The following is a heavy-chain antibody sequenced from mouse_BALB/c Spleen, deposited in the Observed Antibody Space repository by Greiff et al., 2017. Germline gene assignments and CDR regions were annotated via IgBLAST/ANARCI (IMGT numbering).Heavy chain of an antibody. J-gene: IGHJ1*01. D-gene: IGHD1-1*01. CDR1: GYSITSDYA. Sequence: EVQLQQSGPGLVKPSQSLSLTCTVTGYSITSDYAWNWIRQFPGNKLEWMGYISYSGSTSYNPSLKSRISITRDTSKNQFFLQLNSVTTEDTATYYCAIYYGSSYGYFDVWGAGTTVTVSS. CDR3: AIYYGSSYGYFDV. CDR2: ISYSGST. V-gene: IGHV3-2*02.